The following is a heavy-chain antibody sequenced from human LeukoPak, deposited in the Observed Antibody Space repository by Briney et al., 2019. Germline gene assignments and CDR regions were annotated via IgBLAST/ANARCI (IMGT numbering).Heavy chain of an antibody. D-gene: IGHD1-26*01. CDR1: GFTFSSYA. CDR3: AKDTVRMGRYFDY. J-gene: IGHJ4*02. Sequence: GGSLRLSCAASGFTFSSYAMSWVRHAPGKGLEWVSAISGSGGSTYYADSVKGRFTISRDNSKNTLYLQMNSLRAEDTAVYYCAKDTVRMGRYFDYWGQGTLVTVSS. CDR2: ISGSGGST. V-gene: IGHV3-23*01.